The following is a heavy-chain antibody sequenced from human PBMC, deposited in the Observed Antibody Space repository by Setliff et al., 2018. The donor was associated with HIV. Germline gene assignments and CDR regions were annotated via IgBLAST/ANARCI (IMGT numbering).Heavy chain of an antibody. V-gene: IGHV4-38-2*01. D-gene: IGHD1-1*01. CDR1: GYSISSGYY. CDR3: ARKSVSWNKSTFYFDY. J-gene: IGHJ4*02. CDR2: IYQSGDT. Sequence: SETLSLTCGVSGYSISSGYYWGWIRQPPGKGLEWIGSIYQSGDTYYNPSLKSRVTISSDMSKNQFSLKLRSVTAADTAAYYCARKSVSWNKSTFYFDYWGQGTLVTVSS.